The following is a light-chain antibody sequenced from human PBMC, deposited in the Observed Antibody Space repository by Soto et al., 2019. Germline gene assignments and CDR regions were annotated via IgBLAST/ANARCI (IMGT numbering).Light chain of an antibody. Sequence: EIVLTQSPGTLSLSPGERATLSCRASQSVKNNYLAWYQQRPGQAPRLLIYGASTRATGIPDRFSGSGSGTDFTLTISRLEPEDFAMYYCQQYDSSPWTFGQGTKVDIK. CDR1: QSVKNNY. J-gene: IGKJ1*01. V-gene: IGKV3-20*01. CDR3: QQYDSSPWT. CDR2: GAS.